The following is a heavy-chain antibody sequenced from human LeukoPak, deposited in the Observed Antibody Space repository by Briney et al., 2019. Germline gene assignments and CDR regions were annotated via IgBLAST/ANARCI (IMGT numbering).Heavy chain of an antibody. Sequence: AASVKVSFKASGYTFTSYGISWVRQAPGQGLEWMGWISAYNGNTNYAQKLQGRVTMTTDTSTSTAYMELRSLRSDDTAVYYCARDGYCSGGSCYNYWGQGTLVTVSS. CDR2: ISAYNGNT. J-gene: IGHJ4*02. V-gene: IGHV1-18*01. CDR3: ARDGYCSGGSCYNY. D-gene: IGHD2-15*01. CDR1: GYTFTSYG.